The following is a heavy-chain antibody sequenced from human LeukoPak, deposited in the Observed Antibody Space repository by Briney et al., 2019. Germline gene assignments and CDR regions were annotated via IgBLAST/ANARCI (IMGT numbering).Heavy chain of an antibody. CDR3: ASGTTDIVVVPATLRNYYFDY. Sequence: RASVKVSCKASGYTFTSYGISWVRQAPGQGLEWMGGIIPMLGTPNYAQKFQGRVTITADKSTSTAYMDLSSLRSEDTAVYYCASGTTDIVVVPATLRNYYFDYWGQGTLVTVSS. V-gene: IGHV1-69*06. J-gene: IGHJ4*02. CDR2: IIPMLGTP. D-gene: IGHD2-2*01. CDR1: GYTFTSYG.